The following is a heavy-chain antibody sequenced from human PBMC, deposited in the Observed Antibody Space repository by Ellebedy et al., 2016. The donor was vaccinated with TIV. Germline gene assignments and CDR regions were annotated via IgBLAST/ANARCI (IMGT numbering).Heavy chain of an antibody. CDR3: ASARVGENDY. J-gene: IGHJ4*02. Sequence: GESLKISCAASGFAFRDYYMTWIRQVPGKGLEWVSYISGAGITIYYADSVKGRFTISRDNAKNSLYLQMNSLRAEDTAVYYCASARVGENDYWGQGTLVTISS. CDR2: ISGAGITI. V-gene: IGHV3-11*04. CDR1: GFAFRDYY. D-gene: IGHD3-10*01.